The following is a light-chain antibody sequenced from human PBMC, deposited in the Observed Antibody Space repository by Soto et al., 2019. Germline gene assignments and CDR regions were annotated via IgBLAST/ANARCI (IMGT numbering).Light chain of an antibody. CDR3: QQRYSTPYT. Sequence: DLQMTQSPSSLSASVGDRVTITCRESQSISIYLNWYQQKPGKAPKLLIYAASSLQSGVTSSFSCSGSGPNFPLTISSLQPEDFATYYCQQRYSTPYTFGQGTTLEI. V-gene: IGKV1-39*01. J-gene: IGKJ2*01. CDR2: AAS. CDR1: QSISIY.